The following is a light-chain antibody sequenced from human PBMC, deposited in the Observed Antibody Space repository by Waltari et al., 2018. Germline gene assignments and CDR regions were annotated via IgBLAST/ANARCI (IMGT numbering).Light chain of an antibody. CDR2: AAS. Sequence: EIVLTQSPGTLSLSAGERATLSCMASQTLHNNYLAWYQQKPGQSPGLLIFAASKRATGVPDRFSGSGSGTDFTRTISRLEPEDFAMYYCQQYGSSPYSFGQGARVDFK. V-gene: IGKV3-20*01. CDR3: QQYGSSPYS. J-gene: IGKJ2*01. CDR1: QTLHNNY.